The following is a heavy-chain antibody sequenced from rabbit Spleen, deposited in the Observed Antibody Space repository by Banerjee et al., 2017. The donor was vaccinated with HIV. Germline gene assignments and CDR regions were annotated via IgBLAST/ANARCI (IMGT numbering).Heavy chain of an antibody. CDR2: IYGGSLVTT. CDR1: GFSFSARYY. D-gene: IGHD6-1*01. V-gene: IGHV1S40*01. Sequence: QSLEESGGDLVKPGASLTLTCTASGFSFSARYYMCWVRQAPGKGLQWIACIYGGSLVTTYYATWAKGRFTISKTSSTTVTLQMTSLTAADTATYFCARSYAGYAVVGVATFDLWGPGTLVTVS. J-gene: IGHJ4*01. CDR3: ARSYAGYAVVGVATFDL.